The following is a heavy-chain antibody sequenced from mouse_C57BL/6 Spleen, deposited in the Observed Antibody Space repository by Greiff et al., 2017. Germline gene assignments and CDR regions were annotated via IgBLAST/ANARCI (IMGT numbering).Heavy chain of an antibody. Sequence: VQLQQPGAELVKPGASVKLSCKASGYTFTSYWMHWVKQRPGQGLEWIGMIHPNSGSTNYNEKFKSKATLTVDKSSSTAYMQLSSLTSEDSAVYYCASYYSNYYYAMDDWGQGTSVTVSS. CDR1: GYTFTSYW. V-gene: IGHV1-64*01. D-gene: IGHD2-5*01. J-gene: IGHJ4*01. CDR2: IHPNSGST. CDR3: ASYYSNYYYAMDD.